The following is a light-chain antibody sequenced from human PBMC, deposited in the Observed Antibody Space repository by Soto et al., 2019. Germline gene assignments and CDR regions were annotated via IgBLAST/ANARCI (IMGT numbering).Light chain of an antibody. CDR1: SSDVGSYNL. CDR3: CSYGGSGPV. V-gene: IGLV2-23*02. J-gene: IGLJ1*01. Sequence: QSVLTQPASVSGSPGQSITISCTGTSSDVGSYNLVSWYQQNPGKAPKLLIYEVSKRPSGVSNRFSGSKSGNTASLTISGLQAEDEADYYFCSYGGSGPVFGTGTKVTVL. CDR2: EVS.